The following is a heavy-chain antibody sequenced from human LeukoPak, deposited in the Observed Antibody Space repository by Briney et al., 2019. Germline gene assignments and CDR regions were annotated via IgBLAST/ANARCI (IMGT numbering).Heavy chain of an antibody. CDR2: ISYDGSNK. D-gene: IGHD6-6*01. J-gene: IGHJ4*02. V-gene: IGHV3-30-3*01. CDR1: GFTFSSYA. Sequence: PGRSLRLSCAASGFTFSSYAMHWVRQAPGKGLEWVAVISYDGSNKYYADSVKGRFTISRDNSKNTLYLQMNSLRAEDTAVYYCARDPLSGEQLVLDYWGQGTLVTVSS. CDR3: ARDPLSGEQLVLDY.